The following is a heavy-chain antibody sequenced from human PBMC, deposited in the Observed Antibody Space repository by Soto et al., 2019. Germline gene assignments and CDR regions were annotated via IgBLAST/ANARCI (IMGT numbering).Heavy chain of an antibody. Sequence: PSETLSLTCAVSSGSISSSNWWSWVRQPPGKGLEWIGEIYHSGSTNYNPSLKSRVTISVDKSKNQFSLKLSSVTAADTAVYYCASKGLGAARYNWFDPWGQGTLVTVAS. V-gene: IGHV4-4*02. CDR2: IYHSGST. CDR3: ASKGLGAARYNWFDP. D-gene: IGHD6-6*01. J-gene: IGHJ5*02. CDR1: SGSISSSNW.